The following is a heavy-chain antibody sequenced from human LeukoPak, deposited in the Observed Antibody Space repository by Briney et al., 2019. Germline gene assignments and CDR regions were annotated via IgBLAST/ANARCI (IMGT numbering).Heavy chain of an antibody. Sequence: SETLSLTCTVSGGSISSYYWSWIRQPPGKGLEWIGCIYYSGSTNYNPSLKSRVTISVDTSKNQFSLKLSSVTAADTAVYYCARQEDGYYDSSGYYLPEYFQHWGQGTLVTVSS. CDR1: GGSISSYY. V-gene: IGHV4-59*08. CDR3: ARQEDGYYDSSGYYLPEYFQH. D-gene: IGHD3-22*01. J-gene: IGHJ1*01. CDR2: IYYSGST.